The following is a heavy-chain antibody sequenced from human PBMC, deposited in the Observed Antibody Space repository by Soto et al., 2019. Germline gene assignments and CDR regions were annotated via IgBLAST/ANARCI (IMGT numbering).Heavy chain of an antibody. Sequence: QVQLVQSGAEVKKPGASVKVSCKASGYTFTGYYTHWVRQAPGQGLEWMGWINPNSGGTNYAQKFQGWVTMTRDTSISTAYMELSRLRSDDTAVYYCARDRDSSGWYSPFDPWGQGTLVTVSS. V-gene: IGHV1-2*04. J-gene: IGHJ5*02. CDR2: INPNSGGT. D-gene: IGHD6-19*01. CDR3: ARDRDSSGWYSPFDP. CDR1: GYTFTGYY.